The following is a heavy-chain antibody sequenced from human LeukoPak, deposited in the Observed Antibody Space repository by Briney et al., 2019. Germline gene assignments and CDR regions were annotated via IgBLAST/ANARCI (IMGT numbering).Heavy chain of an antibody. V-gene: IGHV3-48*01. J-gene: IGHJ6*02. CDR3: AKADYGDYGMDV. D-gene: IGHD3-16*01. Sequence: GGSLRLSCAASGFTFSSYYMSWVRQAPGKGLEWVSYISGSSTTIYYSDSVKGRFTVSRDNARNSLYLQMNSLRAEDTAVYYCAKADYGDYGMDVWGQGTTVTVSS. CDR2: ISGSSTTI. CDR1: GFTFSSYY.